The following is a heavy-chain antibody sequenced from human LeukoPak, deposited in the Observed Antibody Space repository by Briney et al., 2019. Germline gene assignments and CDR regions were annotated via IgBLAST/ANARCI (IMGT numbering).Heavy chain of an antibody. CDR2: INSDGSEG. D-gene: IGHD6-6*01. J-gene: IGHJ3*01. CDR3: ARSSYSSSSSV. Sequence: GESLRLSCAVSGFTFSGFWMSWSRQAAGKGLEWVASINSDGSEGYYADVVKGRFTISRDNAKNSLYLQINSLRAEDTAVYYCARSSYSSSSSVWGQGTMVTVSS. V-gene: IGHV3-7*03. CDR1: GFTFSGFW.